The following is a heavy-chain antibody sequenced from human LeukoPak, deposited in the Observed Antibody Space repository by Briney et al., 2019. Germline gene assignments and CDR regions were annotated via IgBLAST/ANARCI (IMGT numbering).Heavy chain of an antibody. CDR3: AKEHSSGWYYFDY. D-gene: IGHD6-19*01. J-gene: IGHJ4*02. V-gene: IGHV3-30*02. CDR2: IRYDGSNK. Sequence: PGGSLRLSCAASGFTFRSYGLHWVRQAPGRGLERVAFIRYDGSNKYYADSVKGRFTISRDNPKNTLYLQMTSLRVEDPAVYYCAKEHSSGWYYFDYWGQGTLVTVSS. CDR1: GFTFRSYG.